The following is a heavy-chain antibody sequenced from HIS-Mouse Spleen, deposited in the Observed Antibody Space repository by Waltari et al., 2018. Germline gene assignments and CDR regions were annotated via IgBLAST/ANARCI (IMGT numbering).Heavy chain of an antibody. CDR3: ARIAEGYSSGWYAFDY. CDR1: GFSLSTSGMC. V-gene: IGHV2-70*15. J-gene: IGHJ4*02. Sequence: QVTLRESGPALVKPTQTLTLTCTFSGFSLSTSGMCVSWIRQPPGKALEWLARIDWDDDKYYSTSLKTRLTISKETSKNQVVLKMNNMDPVDTATYYCARIAEGYSSGWYAFDYWGQGTLVTVSS. CDR2: IDWDDDK. D-gene: IGHD6-19*01.